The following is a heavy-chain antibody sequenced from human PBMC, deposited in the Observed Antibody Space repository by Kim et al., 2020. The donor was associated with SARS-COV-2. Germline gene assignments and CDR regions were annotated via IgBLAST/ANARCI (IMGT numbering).Heavy chain of an antibody. J-gene: IGHJ4*02. CDR3: AKSVDLPLDYGDSGGVGYFDY. D-gene: IGHD4-17*01. Sequence: GGSLRLSCAASGFTFSSYAMSWVRQAPGKGLEWVSAISGSGGSTYYADSVKGRFTISRDNSKNTLYLQMNSLRAEDTAVYYCAKSVDLPLDYGDSGGVGYFDYWGQGTLVTVSS. CDR1: GFTFSSYA. V-gene: IGHV3-23*01. CDR2: ISGSGGST.